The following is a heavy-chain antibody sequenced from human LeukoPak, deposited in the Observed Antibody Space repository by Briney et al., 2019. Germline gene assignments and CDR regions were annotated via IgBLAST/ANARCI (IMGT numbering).Heavy chain of an antibody. Sequence: GGSLRLSCAASGFTVSTDFMSWVRQAPGKGLEWVSVIYRGGNTYYVDSVKGRFTISRDNSKNMVYLQMNSLRVEDTAVYYCARGRHCGATSCSNGDCWGQGTLVTVSS. CDR1: GFTVSTDF. CDR3: ARGRHCGATSCSNGDC. J-gene: IGHJ4*02. D-gene: IGHD2-21*01. V-gene: IGHV3-53*01. CDR2: IYRGGNT.